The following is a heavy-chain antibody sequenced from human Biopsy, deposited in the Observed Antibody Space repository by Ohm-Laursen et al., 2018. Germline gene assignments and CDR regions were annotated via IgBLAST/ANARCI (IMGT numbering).Heavy chain of an antibody. CDR2: IRPLNGDT. D-gene: IGHD3-16*02. V-gene: IGHV1-18*01. Sequence: ASVKVSCKASGYNFISYSINWVRQAPGQGLEWMGWIRPLNGDTKYGQKFQDRVTMTTDTSTSTVYMELTSLRSDDTAVYYCARGEVTFGELIVSLDSWGQGTLVAVSS. CDR1: GYNFISYS. J-gene: IGHJ4*02. CDR3: ARGEVTFGELIVSLDS.